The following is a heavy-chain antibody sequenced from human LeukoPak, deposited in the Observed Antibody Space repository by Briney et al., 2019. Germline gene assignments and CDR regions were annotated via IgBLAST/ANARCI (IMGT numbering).Heavy chain of an antibody. CDR1: GGSISSGGYY. Sequence: PSETLSLTCTVSGGSISSGGYYWSWIRQHPGKGLEWIGYIYYSGSTYYNPSLKSRVTISVDTSKNQFSLKLSSVTAADTAVYYCARGIVVVTAINSWFDPWGQGTLVTVSS. J-gene: IGHJ5*02. D-gene: IGHD2-21*02. CDR3: ARGIVVVTAINSWFDP. V-gene: IGHV4-31*03. CDR2: IYYSGST.